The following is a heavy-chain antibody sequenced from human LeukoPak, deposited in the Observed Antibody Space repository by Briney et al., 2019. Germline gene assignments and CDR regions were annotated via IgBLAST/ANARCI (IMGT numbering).Heavy chain of an antibody. D-gene: IGHD3-3*01. Sequence: SETLSLTCAVYGGSFSGYYWSRIRQPPGKGLEWIGEINHSGSTNYNPSLKSRVTISVDTSKNQFSLKLSSVTAADTAVYYCATGRPSPYYDFWSGYYTSSYYFDYWGQGTLVTVSS. CDR2: INHSGST. J-gene: IGHJ4*02. V-gene: IGHV4-34*01. CDR3: ATGRPSPYYDFWSGYYTSSYYFDY. CDR1: GGSFSGYY.